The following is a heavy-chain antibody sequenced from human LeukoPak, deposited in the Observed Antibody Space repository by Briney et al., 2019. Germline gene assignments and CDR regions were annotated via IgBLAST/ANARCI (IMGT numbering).Heavy chain of an antibody. Sequence: SETLSLTCAVYGGSFSGYYWSWIRQPPGKGLEWIGYIYYSGSTNYNPSLKSRVTISVDASKNQFSLKLSSVTAADTAVYYCARVPPVGARDYWGQGTLVTVSS. CDR2: IYYSGST. CDR1: GGSFSGYY. J-gene: IGHJ4*02. D-gene: IGHD1-26*01. V-gene: IGHV4-59*12. CDR3: ARVPPVGARDY.